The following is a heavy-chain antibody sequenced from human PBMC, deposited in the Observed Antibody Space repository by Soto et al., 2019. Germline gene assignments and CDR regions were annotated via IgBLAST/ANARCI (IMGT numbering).Heavy chain of an antibody. CDR2: INHSGST. V-gene: IGHV4-34*01. Sequence: PSETLSLTCAVYGGSFSGYYWSWIRQPPGKGLEWIGEINHSGSTNYNPSLKSRVTISVDTSKNQFSLKLSSVTAADTAVYYCARISSGKSYDYGFDYWGQGTLVTVSS. CDR3: ARISSGKSYDYGFDY. J-gene: IGHJ4*02. CDR1: GGSFSGYY. D-gene: IGHD4-17*01.